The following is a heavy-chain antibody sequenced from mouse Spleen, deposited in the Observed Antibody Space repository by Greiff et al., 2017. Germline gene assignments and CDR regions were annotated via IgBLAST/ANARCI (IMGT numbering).Heavy chain of an antibody. D-gene: IGHD2-1*01. V-gene: IGHV1-15*01. J-gene: IGHJ2*01. CDR3: TRDGNYDY. CDR2: IDPETGGT. Sequence: VQLKESGAELVRPGASVTLSCKASGYTFTDYEMHWVKQTPVHGLEWIGAIDPETGGTAYNQKFKGKAILTADKSSSTAYMELRSLTSEDSAVYYCTRDGNYDYWGQGTTLTVSS. CDR1: GYTFTDYE.